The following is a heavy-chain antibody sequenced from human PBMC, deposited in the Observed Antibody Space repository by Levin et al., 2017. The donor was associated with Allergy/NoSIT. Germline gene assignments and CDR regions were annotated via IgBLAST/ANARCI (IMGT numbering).Heavy chain of an antibody. CDR1: GFTFSKSA. CDR2: ISSMSEYI. D-gene: IGHD3-16*01. V-gene: IGHV3-21*01. CDR3: ARWEGGSRLDY. Sequence: GGSLRLSCAASGFTFSKSAMNWVRQAPGKGLEWVSSISSMSEYIYYADSVKGRFTISRDNAKNSLFLQMNSLRAEDTAVYYCARWEGGSRLDYWGQGTLVTVSS. J-gene: IGHJ4*02.